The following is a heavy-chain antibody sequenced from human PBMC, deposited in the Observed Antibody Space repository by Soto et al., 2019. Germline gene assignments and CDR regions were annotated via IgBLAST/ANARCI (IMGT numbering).Heavy chain of an antibody. CDR2: ISYDGNNK. D-gene: IGHD3-9*01. CDR1: GFTFTAYA. J-gene: IGHJ4*02. V-gene: IGHV3-30-3*01. Sequence: QVQLVESGGGVVQPGRSQRLSCAASGFTFTAYAMHWVRQAPGKGLEWVAVISYDGNNKHYADSVKGRLTISRDNSKNTLYLQMSSLRAEDTAVYYCAKDRYFDSYDFDYWGQGTLVTVSS. CDR3: AKDRYFDSYDFDY.